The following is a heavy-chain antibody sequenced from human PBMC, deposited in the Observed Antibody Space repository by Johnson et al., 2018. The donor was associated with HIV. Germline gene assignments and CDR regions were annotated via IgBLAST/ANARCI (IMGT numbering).Heavy chain of an antibody. Sequence: EVQLVESGGGLVQPGGSLRLSCAASGFTFDNFWMSWVRQTPGKGLEWVANIKQDGGDKYYVDSVKGRFTISRDNAKNSLYLQMKSLRAEDTAVYYCAKQETSPAAGTFGAFDIWGQGTMVTVSS. V-gene: IGHV3-7*01. CDR1: GFTFDNFW. CDR3: AKQETSPAAGTFGAFDI. CDR2: IKQDGGDK. D-gene: IGHD6-13*01. J-gene: IGHJ3*02.